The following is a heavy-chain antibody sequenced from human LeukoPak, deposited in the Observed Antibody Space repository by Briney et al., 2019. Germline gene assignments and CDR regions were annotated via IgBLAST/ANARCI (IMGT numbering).Heavy chain of an antibody. CDR2: IFHSGRT. J-gene: IGHJ4*02. Sequence: QSSGTLSLTCAISGASINNNNWWTWVRQPPGKGLEWIGEIFHSGRTNYNPSLKSRVTISVDKSKNQFSVELTSVTAADTAMYCCAKTEPLAGTVDYWGQGTLVTVSS. V-gene: IGHV4-4*01. CDR1: GASINNNNW. CDR3: AKTEPLAGTVDY. D-gene: IGHD6-19*01.